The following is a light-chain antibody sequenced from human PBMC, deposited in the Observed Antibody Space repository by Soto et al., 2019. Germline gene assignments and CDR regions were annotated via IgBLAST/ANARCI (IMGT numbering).Light chain of an antibody. CDR1: QTVLYSSNNRNY. Sequence: DIVMTQSPDSLTVSLGERATINCKSGQTVLYSSNNRNYLAWYQQKPGQPPKLLIYGASTRESGVPDRFSGSGSGTDFTLTISSLQAEDVALYYCQQYYSSITFGQGTRLEIK. J-gene: IGKJ5*01. CDR3: QQYYSSIT. CDR2: GAS. V-gene: IGKV4-1*01.